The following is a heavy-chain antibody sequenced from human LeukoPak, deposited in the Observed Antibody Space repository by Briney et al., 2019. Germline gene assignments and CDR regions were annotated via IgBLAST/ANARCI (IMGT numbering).Heavy chain of an antibody. CDR2: INPNSGGT. D-gene: IGHD4-11*01. Sequence: APVKVSCKASGYTFTGYYMHWVRQAPGQGLEWMGRINPNSGGTNYAQKFQGRVTMTRDTSISTAYMELSRLRSDDTAVYYCARTSAVTTASSYDYWGQGTLVTVSS. CDR3: ARTSAVTTASSYDY. V-gene: IGHV1-2*06. CDR1: GYTFTGYY. J-gene: IGHJ4*02.